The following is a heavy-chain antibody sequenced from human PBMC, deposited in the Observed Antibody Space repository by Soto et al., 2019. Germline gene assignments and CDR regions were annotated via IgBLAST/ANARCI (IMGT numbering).Heavy chain of an antibody. Sequence: SQTLSLTCAISGDSVSNNSAAWNWIRQSPSRGLEWLGRTYYRSKWYNDYAVSVKSRIIINPDTSKNEFSLQPNSVTPEDTAVYYCAGERYGDYGRGTFDIWGQGTMVTVSS. CDR3: AGERYGDYGRGTFDI. D-gene: IGHD4-17*01. J-gene: IGHJ3*02. CDR1: GDSVSNNSAA. CDR2: TYYRSKWYN. V-gene: IGHV6-1*01.